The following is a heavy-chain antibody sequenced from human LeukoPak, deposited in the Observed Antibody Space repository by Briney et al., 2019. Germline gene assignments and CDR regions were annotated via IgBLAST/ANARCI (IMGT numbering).Heavy chain of an antibody. Sequence: SETLSLTCAVSGDSITSSSYYWGWIRQPPGMGLEWIGTIYSYSGSTYYNPSLKSRVTISIDTSKNQFSLKLTSVTAADTAVYYCARVEWFGELSPFDIWGQGTMVTVSS. CDR1: GDSITSSSYY. J-gene: IGHJ3*02. D-gene: IGHD3-10*01. CDR2: IYSYSGST. CDR3: ARVEWFGELSPFDI. V-gene: IGHV4-39*01.